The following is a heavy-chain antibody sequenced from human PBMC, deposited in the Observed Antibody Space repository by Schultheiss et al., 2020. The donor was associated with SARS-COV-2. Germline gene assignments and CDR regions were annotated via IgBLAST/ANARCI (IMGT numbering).Heavy chain of an antibody. CDR1: GFTFSSYW. CDR3: AKGGIGYCSSTSCYGGYYYYGMDV. D-gene: IGHD2-2*01. Sequence: GGSLRLSCAASGFTFSSYWMHWVRQAPGKGLGWVSSIKSDGSSTSYADSVKGRFTISRDNAKNTLYLQMNSLRAEDTAVYYCAKGGIGYCSSTSCYGGYYYYGMDVWGQGTTVTVAS. V-gene: IGHV3-74*01. CDR2: IKSDGSST. J-gene: IGHJ6*02.